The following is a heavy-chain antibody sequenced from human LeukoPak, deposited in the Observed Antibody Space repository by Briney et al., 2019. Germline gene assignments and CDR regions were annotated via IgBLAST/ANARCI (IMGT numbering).Heavy chain of an antibody. J-gene: IGHJ4*02. Sequence: GGSLRLSCVVSGLTFSNCRMTWVRQAPGRGLEWVANIKEDGTETSYVGSVKGRFTISRDNTKNSLYLQMNSLRAEDTALYYCARDEFGPLAFWGRGTLVTVSS. CDR2: IKEDGTET. V-gene: IGHV3-7*05. CDR3: ARDEFGPLAF. D-gene: IGHD3/OR15-3a*01. CDR1: GLTFSNCR.